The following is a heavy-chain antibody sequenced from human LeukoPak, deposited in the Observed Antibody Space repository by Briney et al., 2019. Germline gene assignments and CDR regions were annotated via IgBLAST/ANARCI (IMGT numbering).Heavy chain of an antibody. CDR1: GDSISSYY. J-gene: IGHJ4*02. CDR2: IHPSGST. V-gene: IGHV4-4*07. Sequence: SETLSLTCTVSGDSISSYYWSWIRQPAGKGLEWIGRIHPSGSTNYNPSLKSRVTLSVDTSKNEFSLKLSSVTAADTAVYYYARGPPPDLDYWGRGTLVTVSS. CDR3: ARGPPPDLDY.